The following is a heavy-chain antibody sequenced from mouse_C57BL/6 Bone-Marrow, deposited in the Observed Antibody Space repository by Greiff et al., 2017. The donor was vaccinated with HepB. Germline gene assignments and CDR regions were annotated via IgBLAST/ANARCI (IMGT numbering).Heavy chain of an antibody. CDR3: AREDYGSSYYFDY. CDR2: IHPNSGST. V-gene: IGHV1-64*01. CDR1: GYTFTSYW. D-gene: IGHD1-1*01. Sequence: QVQLQQSGAELVKPGASVKLSCKASGYTFTSYWMHWVKQRPGQGLEWIGMIHPNSGSTNYNEKFKSKATLTVDKSSSTAYMRLSSLTSEDSAVYYCAREDYGSSYYFDYWGQGTTLTVSS. J-gene: IGHJ2*01.